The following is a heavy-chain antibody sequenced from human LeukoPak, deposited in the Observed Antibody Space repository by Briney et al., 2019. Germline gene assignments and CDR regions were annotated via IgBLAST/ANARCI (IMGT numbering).Heavy chain of an antibody. Sequence: GGSLRLSCAASGFTFSSYGMHWVRQAPGKGLEWVAVTWYDGSNKYYADSVKGRFTISRDNSKNTLYLQMNSLRAEDTAVYYCATGSSSYWYFDLWGRGTLVTVSS. D-gene: IGHD6-6*01. CDR1: GFTFSSYG. CDR2: TWYDGSNK. J-gene: IGHJ2*01. V-gene: IGHV3-33*01. CDR3: ATGSSSYWYFDL.